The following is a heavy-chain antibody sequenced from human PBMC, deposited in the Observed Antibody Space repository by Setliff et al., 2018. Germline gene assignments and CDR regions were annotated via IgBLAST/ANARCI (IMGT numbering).Heavy chain of an antibody. CDR3: ARAPLESGYNYGQGHYFDY. CDR1: GYTFTTYY. V-gene: IGHV1-46*01. J-gene: IGHJ4*03. CDR2: INPSGGYA. D-gene: IGHD5-18*01. Sequence: ASVKVSCKASGYTFTTYYMHWVRQAPGQGLEWMGIINPSGGYANYAQKFQGRVTMTRDTSTSTVYMELSSLRSEDTAVYYCARAPLESGYNYGQGHYFDYWGQGTMVTVSS.